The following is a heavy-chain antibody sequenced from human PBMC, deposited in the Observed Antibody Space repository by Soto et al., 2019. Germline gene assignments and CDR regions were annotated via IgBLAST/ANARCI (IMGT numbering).Heavy chain of an antibody. V-gene: IGHV1-46*01. CDR2: INPSGGST. CDR3: ARESIAAAGPAGFDP. CDR1: ADPVTSYY. Sequence: SVKVACKAPADPVTSYYIHWVRQAPGHGLEWMGIINPSGGSTSDAQKFQGRVTMTRDTSTSTVYMELSSLRSEDTAVYYCARESIAAAGPAGFDPWGQGTLVTVSS. D-gene: IGHD6-13*01. J-gene: IGHJ5*02.